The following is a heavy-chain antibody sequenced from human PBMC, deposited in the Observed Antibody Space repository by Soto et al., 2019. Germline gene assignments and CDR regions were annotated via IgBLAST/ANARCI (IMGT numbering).Heavy chain of an antibody. Sequence: QITLKESGPTLVKPTQTLTLTCTFSGFSLSTSGVGVGWIRQPPAKALEWLALIYWDDDKRYSPSLKSRLTITKDTCKNQVVLTMTNMGPVDTATDYCAHRQSVNRFDPWGQGTLVTVSS. V-gene: IGHV2-5*02. CDR1: GFSLSTSGVG. D-gene: IGHD3-22*01. CDR2: IYWDDDK. CDR3: AHRQSVNRFDP. J-gene: IGHJ5*02.